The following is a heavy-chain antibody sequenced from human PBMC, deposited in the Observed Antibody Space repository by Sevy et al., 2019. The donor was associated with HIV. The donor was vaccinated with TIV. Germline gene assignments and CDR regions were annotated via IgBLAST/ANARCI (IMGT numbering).Heavy chain of an antibody. V-gene: IGHV4-59*01. J-gene: IGHJ6*02. CDR3: ARSLADYYYGMDV. Sequence: SETLSLTCTVSGASISSYYWSWIRQPPGKGLEWVGYIYHNGRTNYNPSLKSRVTISVDTSKNQFSLKLISVTAADTAVYYCARSLADYYYGMDVWGQGTTVTVSS. CDR1: GASISSYY. CDR2: IYHNGRT.